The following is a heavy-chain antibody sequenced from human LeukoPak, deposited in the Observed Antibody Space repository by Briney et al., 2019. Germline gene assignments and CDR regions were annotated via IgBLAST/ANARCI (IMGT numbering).Heavy chain of an antibody. CDR3: AREGHGDYHI. D-gene: IGHD4-17*01. CDR2: INQDGSEK. J-gene: IGHJ3*02. CDR1: LFTFRNHW. Sequence: GGSLRLSCAASLFTFRNHWMTWVRQAPGKGLERVANINQDGSEKYYVDAVKGRFSISRDNAKNSLYLQMNSLKVEDTALYFCAREGHGDYHIWGQGTMVTVSS. V-gene: IGHV3-7*01.